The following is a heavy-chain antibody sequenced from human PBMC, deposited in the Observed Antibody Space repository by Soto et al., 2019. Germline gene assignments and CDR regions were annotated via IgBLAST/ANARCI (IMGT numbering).Heavy chain of an antibody. V-gene: IGHV1-69*13. D-gene: IGHD3-22*01. CDR1: GGPLSSYA. Sequence: GSPGKASCAASGGPLSSYAISWVRQAPGQGLEWMGGIIPIFGTANHEQNFQGSVTITAAEYTSTAYMELSSLRSEDTAVYYLAFVHGGYDIDHFESWGQGATVTV. J-gene: IGHJ3*02. CDR2: IIPIFGTA. CDR3: AFVHGGYDIDHFES.